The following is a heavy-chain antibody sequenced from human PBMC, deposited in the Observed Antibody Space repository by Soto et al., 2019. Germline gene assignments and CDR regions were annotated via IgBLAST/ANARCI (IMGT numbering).Heavy chain of an antibody. J-gene: IGHJ6*01. V-gene: IGHV3-33*01. CDR3: ARSPYNTGHQYGIGV. Sequence: GGSLRLSCSASVFSFSLYGMQWVRQAPGKGLEWVAVIWYDGSNKYYADSVKGRFTISRDNSKNTLYLQMNSLRAEDTAVYYCARSPYNTGHQYGIGVWGQGKTVTV. D-gene: IGHD2-8*02. CDR1: VFSFSLYG. CDR2: IWYDGSNK.